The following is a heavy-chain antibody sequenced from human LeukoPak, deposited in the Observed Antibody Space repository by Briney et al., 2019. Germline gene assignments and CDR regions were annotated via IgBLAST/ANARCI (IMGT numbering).Heavy chain of an antibody. CDR2: IYSGGST. CDR3: ARAIAVAGPYYFDY. V-gene: IGHV3-53*01. Sequence: SGGSLRLSCAASGFTVSSNYMSWVRQAPGKGLEWVSVIYSGGSTYYADSVKGRFTISRDNSKNTLYLQMNSLRAEDTAVYYCARAIAVAGPYYFDYWGQGTLVTVSS. CDR1: GFTVSSNY. J-gene: IGHJ4*02. D-gene: IGHD6-19*01.